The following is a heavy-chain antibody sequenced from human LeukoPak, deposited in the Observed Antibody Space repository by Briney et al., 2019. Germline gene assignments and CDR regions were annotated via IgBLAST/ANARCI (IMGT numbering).Heavy chain of an antibody. CDR3: ARDGYPWYFDY. J-gene: IGHJ4*02. V-gene: IGHV3-53*01. CDR2: IYSGGST. D-gene: IGHD5-12*01. Sequence: GVSLRLSCAASGFIVSSNYMSWVRQAPGKGLEWVSVIYSGGSTYYADSVKGRFTISGDNSKNTLYLQMNSLRAEDTAVYYCARDGYPWYFDYWGQGTLVTISS. CDR1: GFIVSSNY.